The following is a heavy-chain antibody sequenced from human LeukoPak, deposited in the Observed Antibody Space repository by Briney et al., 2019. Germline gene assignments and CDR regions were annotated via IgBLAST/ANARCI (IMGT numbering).Heavy chain of an antibody. J-gene: IGHJ3*02. V-gene: IGHV4-59*01. Sequence: SETLSLTCTVSGGSISSYYWSWIRQPPGKGLEWIAYMHGSGSPNYNPSLASRLNLSVDATENLLSLKLTSVTAADTAVYFCARDLSVNAFDIWGQGTLVTVSS. D-gene: IGHD2/OR15-2a*01. CDR1: GGSISSYY. CDR2: MHGSGSP. CDR3: ARDLSVNAFDI.